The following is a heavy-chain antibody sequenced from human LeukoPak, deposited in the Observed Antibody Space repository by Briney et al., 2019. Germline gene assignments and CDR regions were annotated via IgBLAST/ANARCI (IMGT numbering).Heavy chain of an antibody. V-gene: IGHV3-48*03. CDR2: ISKSGSTL. CDR1: GFTFSSCE. Sequence: GGSLRLSCAASGFTFSSCEMNWVRQAPGKGLEWVSYISKSGSTLYYADSVKGRFTISRDNAKKSLYLQMDSLRAEDTAVYYCWGNGYNQDPEQWGQGTLVTVSP. CDR3: WGNGYNQDPEQ. D-gene: IGHD5-24*01. J-gene: IGHJ4*02.